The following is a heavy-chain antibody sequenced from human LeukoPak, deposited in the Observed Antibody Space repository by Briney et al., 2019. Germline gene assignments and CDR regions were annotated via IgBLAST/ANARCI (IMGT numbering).Heavy chain of an antibody. CDR3: ARDVGYCSSTSCPRGDY. V-gene: IGHV1-18*01. CDR1: GYTFTNYG. J-gene: IGHJ4*02. CDR2: ISAYNGNT. D-gene: IGHD2-2*01. Sequence: ASVKVSCKASGYTFTNYGISWVRQAPGQGLEWMGRISAYNGNTDYAQKLQGRVTMTTDTSTTTAYMELRSLRSDDTAVYYCARDVGYCSSTSCPRGDYWGQGTLVTVSS.